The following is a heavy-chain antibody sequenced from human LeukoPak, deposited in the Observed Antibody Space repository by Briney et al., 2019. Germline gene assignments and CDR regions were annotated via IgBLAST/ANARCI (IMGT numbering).Heavy chain of an antibody. V-gene: IGHV4-39*01. CDR1: GGSISSSSYY. CDR2: IYYSGST. D-gene: IGHD3-3*01. CDR3: ARRASITIFGVVTSNFDY. Sequence: SETLSLTCTVSGGSISSSSYYWGWIRQPPGKGLEWIGSIYYSGSTYHNPSLKSRVTISVDTSKNQFSLKLSSVTAADTAVYYCARRASITIFGVVTSNFDYWGQGTLVTVSS. J-gene: IGHJ4*02.